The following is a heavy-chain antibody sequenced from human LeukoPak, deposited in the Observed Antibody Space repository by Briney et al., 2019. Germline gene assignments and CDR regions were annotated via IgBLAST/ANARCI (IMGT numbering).Heavy chain of an antibody. CDR3: AKKVVVGATSPYSDFQD. D-gene: IGHD1-26*01. J-gene: IGHJ1*01. Sequence: PGGSLRLSCAASGFTFSNYDMTWVRQAPGKGLEWVSAISGSGVTTHYAGSVKGRFSISRDNSKNTLYLQMNSLRAEDTALYYCAKKVVVGATSPYSDFQDWGQGTLVTVSS. V-gene: IGHV3-23*01. CDR2: ISGSGVTT. CDR1: GFTFSNYD.